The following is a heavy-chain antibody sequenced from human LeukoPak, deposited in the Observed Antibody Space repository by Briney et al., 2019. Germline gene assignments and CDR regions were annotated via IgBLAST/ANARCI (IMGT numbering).Heavy chain of an antibody. CDR1: GGTFSSYA. CDR2: IIPIFGTA. D-gene: IGHD5-24*01. Sequence: SVKVSCKASGGTFSSYAISWVRQAPGQGLEWMGGIIPIFGTANYAQKFQGRVTITADESTSTAYMELSSLRSEDTAVYYCARYTEMATIEGWFDPWGQGTLVTVSS. CDR3: ARYTEMATIEGWFDP. V-gene: IGHV1-69*13. J-gene: IGHJ5*02.